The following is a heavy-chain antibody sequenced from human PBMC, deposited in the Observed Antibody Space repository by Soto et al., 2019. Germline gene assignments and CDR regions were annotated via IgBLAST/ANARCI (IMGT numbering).Heavy chain of an antibody. CDR1: GGTFSSYA. V-gene: IGHV1-69*01. Sequence: QVQLVQSGAEVKKPGSSVKVSCKASGGTFSSYAISWVRQAPGQGLEWMGGIIPIFGTANYAQKSQGRVTITADESTSTAYMELSSLRSEDTAVYYCARANSGYDSYYYYGMDVWGQGTTVTVSS. D-gene: IGHD5-12*01. CDR3: ARANSGYDSYYYYGMDV. J-gene: IGHJ6*02. CDR2: IIPIFGTA.